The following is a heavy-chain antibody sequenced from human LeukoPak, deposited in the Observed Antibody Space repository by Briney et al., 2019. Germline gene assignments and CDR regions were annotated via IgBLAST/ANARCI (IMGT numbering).Heavy chain of an antibody. D-gene: IGHD5-12*01. J-gene: IGHJ4*02. CDR3: AKTGGRLLVY. Sequence: GGSLGLSCAASGFTFSSYAMSWVRQAPGKGLEWVSAISGSGGSTYYADSVKGRFTISRDNSKNTLYLQMNSPRAEDTAVYYCAKTGGRLLVYWGQGTLVTVSS. CDR2: ISGSGGST. V-gene: IGHV3-23*01. CDR1: GFTFSSYA.